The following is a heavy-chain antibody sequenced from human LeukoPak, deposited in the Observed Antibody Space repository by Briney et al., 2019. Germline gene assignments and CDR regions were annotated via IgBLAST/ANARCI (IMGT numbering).Heavy chain of an antibody. D-gene: IGHD3-3*01. J-gene: IGHJ4*02. V-gene: IGHV4-39*07. CDR3: ARDQRRYDFWSATSFDY. CDR1: GGSISNGDYY. CDR2: TYYSGST. Sequence: PSETLSLTCTVSGGSISNGDYYWGWIRQPPGKGLEWIGSTYYSGSTYYNLSLKSRVTISVDTSKNQFSLKLSSVTAADTAVYYCARDQRRYDFWSATSFDYWGQGTLVTVSS.